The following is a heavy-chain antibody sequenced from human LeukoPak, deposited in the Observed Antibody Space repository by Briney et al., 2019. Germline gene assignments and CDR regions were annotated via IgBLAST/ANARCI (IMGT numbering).Heavy chain of an antibody. V-gene: IGHV3-43D*03. CDR1: GFTFGEYC. J-gene: IGHJ5*02. CDR2: ITWDGGST. D-gene: IGHD6-19*01. CDR3: EKDIHIGHGSGWPES. Sequence: PGGSLRLSCVGSGFTFGEYCMHWVRQVPGKGMGWVSHITWDGGSTYYAGSVKGRFTISRDNSKNSLYLQMNSLGAEDTALYCCEKDIHIGHGSGWPESWGQGTLVTVSS.